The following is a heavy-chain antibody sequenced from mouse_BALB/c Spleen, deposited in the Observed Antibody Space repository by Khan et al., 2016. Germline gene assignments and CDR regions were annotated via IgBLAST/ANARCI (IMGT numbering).Heavy chain of an antibody. CDR2: ISRGSSTI. CDR1: GFTFSRFG. Sequence: EVELVESGGGLVQPGGSRKLSCAASGFTFSRFGMHWVRQAPEKGLEWVAYISRGSSTIYYADTLKGRFTISRDNPKNALFLQMTSLRSEDTAMYYCASGDYWGQGTTLTVSS. V-gene: IGHV5-17*02. J-gene: IGHJ2*01. CDR3: ASGDY.